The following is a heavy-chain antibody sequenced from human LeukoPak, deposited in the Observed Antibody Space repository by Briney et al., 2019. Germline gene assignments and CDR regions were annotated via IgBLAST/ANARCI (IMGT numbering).Heavy chain of an antibody. CDR1: GYTFSNYG. D-gene: IGHD1-20*01. Sequence: ASLNVSCKTSGYTFSNYGMSWVRQAPGQGLEWMGWISGSSDNTNYVQKVQGRVTMTTDTSTSTAYMELRSLRSDDTAVYYCARGGWTITDYDYWGQGTLVTVSS. CDR3: ARGGWTITDYDY. CDR2: ISGSSDNT. J-gene: IGHJ4*02. V-gene: IGHV1-18*04.